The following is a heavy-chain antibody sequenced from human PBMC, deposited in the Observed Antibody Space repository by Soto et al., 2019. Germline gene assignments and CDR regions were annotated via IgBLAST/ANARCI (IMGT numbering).Heavy chain of an antibody. D-gene: IGHD2-2*01. J-gene: IGHJ5*02. Sequence: QVQLQQWGAGLLKPSETLSLTCAVHGGSFSGYYWSWIRQPPGKGLEWIGEINHSGSTNYNPSLKSRVTISVDTSKNQFSLKLSSVTAADTAVYYCARGLQVVVPAASRCWFDPWGQGTLVTVSS. CDR3: ARGLQVVVPAASRCWFDP. CDR2: INHSGST. V-gene: IGHV4-34*01. CDR1: GGSFSGYY.